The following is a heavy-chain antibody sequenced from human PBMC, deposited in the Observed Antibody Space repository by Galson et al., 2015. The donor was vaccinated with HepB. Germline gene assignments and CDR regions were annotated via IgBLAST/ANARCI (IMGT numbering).Heavy chain of an antibody. Sequence: SLRLSCAASGFTFSRYAMHWVRQAPGKGLECVAVRDSAKGRVTISRDNSKNTLYLQINSLRDEDTAIYYCARSPAVAAYFDFWGQGTLLTVSS. J-gene: IGHJ4*02. V-gene: IGHV3-33*01. CDR1: GFTFSRYA. CDR3: ARSPAVAAYFDF. D-gene: IGHD1-14*01.